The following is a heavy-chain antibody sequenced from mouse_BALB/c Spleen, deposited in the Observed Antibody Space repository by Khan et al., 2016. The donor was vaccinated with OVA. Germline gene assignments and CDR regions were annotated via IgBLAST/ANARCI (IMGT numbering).Heavy chain of an antibody. CDR2: IDPENGKS. V-gene: IGHV14-1*02. CDR1: GFNIKDYY. Sequence: VRLQQSGAELVRPGALVKLSCKASGFNIKDYYMHWVKQRAEQGLEWIGWIDPENGKSIYDPKFQGKASITADTSSNTAYLQLSSLTSEDTAVYYCARSGYFAWFGYWGPGTLVTVSA. J-gene: IGHJ3*01. CDR3: ARSGYFAWFGY.